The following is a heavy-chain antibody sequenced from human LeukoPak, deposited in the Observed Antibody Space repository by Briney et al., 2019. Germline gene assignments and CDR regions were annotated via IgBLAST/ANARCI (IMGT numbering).Heavy chain of an antibody. J-gene: IGHJ4*02. V-gene: IGHV3-11*04. Sequence: PGGSLRLSCAASRFTFSDYYMSWIRQAPGKGLEWISHISDTGSSTYYADSVKGRFTISRDNMKNSLYLQMNSLRAEDTAVYYCARDSRSEGFDYWGQGTLVTVSS. CDR3: ARDSRSEGFDY. CDR2: ISDTGSST. D-gene: IGHD6-6*01. CDR1: RFTFSDYY.